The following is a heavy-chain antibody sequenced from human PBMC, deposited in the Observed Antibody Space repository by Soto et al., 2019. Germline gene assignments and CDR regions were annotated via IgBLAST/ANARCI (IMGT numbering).Heavy chain of an antibody. V-gene: IGHV3-33*01. D-gene: IGHD1-26*01. CDR1: GFTFSSYG. J-gene: IGHJ5*02. CDR3: ARVGIDAVATEIWDWFDP. Sequence: GSLRLSCAASGFTFSSYGMHWVRQAPGKGLEWVAVIWYDGSNKYYADSVKGRFTISRDNSKNTLYLQMNSLRAEDTAVYYCARVGIDAVATEIWDWFDPWGQGTLVTVSS. CDR2: IWYDGSNK.